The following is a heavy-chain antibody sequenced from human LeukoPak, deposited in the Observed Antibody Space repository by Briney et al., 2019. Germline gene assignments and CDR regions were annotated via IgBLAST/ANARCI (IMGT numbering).Heavy chain of an antibody. V-gene: IGHV4-34*01. Sequence: PSETLSLTCAVYGGSFSGYYWSWIRQPPGKGLEWIGEINHSGSTNYNPSLKSRVTISVDTSKNQFSLKLSSVTAADTAVYYCARVAYGDPYFDYWGQGTLVTVPS. CDR1: GGSFSGYY. CDR3: ARVAYGDPYFDY. CDR2: INHSGST. D-gene: IGHD4-17*01. J-gene: IGHJ4*02.